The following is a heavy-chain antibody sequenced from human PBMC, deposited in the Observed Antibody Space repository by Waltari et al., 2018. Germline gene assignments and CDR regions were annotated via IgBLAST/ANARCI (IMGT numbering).Heavy chain of an antibody. Sequence: EVQLVESGGGLVPPGGSLRLSCAASGLTVRGSDLSWVRQAPGKGLQWVSAIYRGGQTYYADSLKGRFTISRDDSRNIVYLQMNNQRPEDTAVYYCARGPGGFYDYWGQGVLVTVSS. CDR1: GLTVRGSD. J-gene: IGHJ4*02. D-gene: IGHD3-22*01. V-gene: IGHV3-66*02. CDR3: ARGPGGFYDY. CDR2: IYRGGQT.